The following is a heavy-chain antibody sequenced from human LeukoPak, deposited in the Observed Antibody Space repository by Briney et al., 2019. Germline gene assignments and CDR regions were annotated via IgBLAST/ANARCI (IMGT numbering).Heavy chain of an antibody. D-gene: IGHD3-10*01. CDR1: GFTFSSYA. V-gene: IGHV3-23*01. J-gene: IGHJ4*02. Sequence: GGSLRLSCAASGFTFSSYAMSWVRQAPGEGLEWVSSITTSGGSTYYADSVKGRFTISRDNAKNTLYLQMNSLRAEDTAVYYCARDMYGSGRTGSVDYWGQGTLVTVSS. CDR2: ITTSGGST. CDR3: ARDMYGSGRTGSVDY.